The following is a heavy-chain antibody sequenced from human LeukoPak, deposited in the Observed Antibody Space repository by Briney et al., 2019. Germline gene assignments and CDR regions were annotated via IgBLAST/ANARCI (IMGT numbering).Heavy chain of an antibody. Sequence: PSETLSLTCAVSGYSISSGYYWGWIRQPPGKGLEWIGSIYHSGSTYYNPSLKSRVTISVDTSKNQFSLKLSSVTAPDTAVYYCARHPYSSSWYGPTSYYYYYMDVWGKGTTVTVSS. D-gene: IGHD6-13*01. CDR1: GYSISSGYY. CDR2: IYHSGST. CDR3: ARHPYSSSWYGPTSYYYYYMDV. V-gene: IGHV4-38-2*01. J-gene: IGHJ6*03.